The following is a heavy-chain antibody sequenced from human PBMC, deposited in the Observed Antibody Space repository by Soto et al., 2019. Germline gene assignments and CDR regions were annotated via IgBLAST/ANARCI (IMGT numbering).Heavy chain of an antibody. CDR1: GGSISSGGYY. D-gene: IGHD3-22*01. CDR2: IYYSGST. V-gene: IGHV4-31*03. J-gene: IGHJ3*02. CDR3: ARTHLDSSGSHRPAFDI. Sequence: PSETLSLTCTVSGGSISSGGYYWSWIRQHPGKGLEWIGYIYYSGSTYYNPSLKSRVTISVDTSKNQFSLKLSSVTAADTAVYYCARTHLDSSGSHRPAFDIWGQGTMVTVSS.